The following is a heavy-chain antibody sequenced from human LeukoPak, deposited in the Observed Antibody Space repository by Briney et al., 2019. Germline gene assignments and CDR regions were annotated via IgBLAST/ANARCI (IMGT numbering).Heavy chain of an antibody. J-gene: IGHJ5*02. CDR1: GYTFTGYY. V-gene: IGHV1-2*02. CDR2: INPNSGGT. Sequence: ASVKVSCKASGYTFTGYYIHWVRQAPGQGLEWMGWINPNSGGTNYAQKFQDRVTMTRDTSISTAYMELSRLRSDDTAVYYCARDRDYYGSGFSPKWFDPWGQGTLVTVSS. D-gene: IGHD3-10*01. CDR3: ARDRDYYGSGFSPKWFDP.